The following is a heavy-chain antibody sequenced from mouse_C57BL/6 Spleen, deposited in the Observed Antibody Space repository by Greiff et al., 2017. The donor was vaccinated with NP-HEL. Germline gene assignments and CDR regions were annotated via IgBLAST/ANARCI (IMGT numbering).Heavy chain of an antibody. CDR1: GYSFTGYY. Sequence: EVQLQQSGPELVKPGASVKISCKASGYSFTGYYMNWVKQSPEKSLEWIGEINPSTGGTPYNQKFKAKATLTVDKSSSTAYMQLKSLTSEDAAVYYCATHYVHDMDYWGQGTSVTVSS. V-gene: IGHV1-42*01. CDR3: ATHYVHDMDY. J-gene: IGHJ4*01. D-gene: IGHD1-1*01. CDR2: INPSTGGT.